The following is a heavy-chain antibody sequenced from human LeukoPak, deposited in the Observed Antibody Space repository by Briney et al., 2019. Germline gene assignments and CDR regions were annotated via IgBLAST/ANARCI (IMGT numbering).Heavy chain of an antibody. Sequence: SVTVSCKASGGTFSSYAISWVRQAPGQGLEWMGGIIPIFGTANYAQKFQGRVTITADKSTSTAYMELSSLRSEDTAVYYCARGGRYCSGGSCFFSDYWGQGTLVTVSS. CDR3: ARGGRYCSGGSCFFSDY. CDR1: GGTFSSYA. J-gene: IGHJ4*02. D-gene: IGHD2-15*01. V-gene: IGHV1-69*06. CDR2: IIPIFGTA.